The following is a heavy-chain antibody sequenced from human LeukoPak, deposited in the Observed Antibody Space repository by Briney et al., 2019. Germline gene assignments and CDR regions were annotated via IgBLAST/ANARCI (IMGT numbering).Heavy chain of an antibody. D-gene: IGHD4-11*01. CDR3: TTEFDSNYPLCIGV. J-gene: IGHJ6*04. CDR1: GFTFSYAW. Sequence: GGSLRLSCAASGFTFSYAWMSWVRQAPGKGLEWVGHIKSKSDGGTTDYAAPVKGRFTISRDDSKNTLFLQMNSLKTEDTSVYYCTTEFDSNYPLCIGVWGKGTTVTVSS. V-gene: IGHV3-15*01. CDR2: IKSKSDGGTT.